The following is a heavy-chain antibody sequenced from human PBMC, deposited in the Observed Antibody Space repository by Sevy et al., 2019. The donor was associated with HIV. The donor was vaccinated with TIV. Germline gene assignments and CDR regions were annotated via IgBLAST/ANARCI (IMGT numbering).Heavy chain of an antibody. CDR3: LRSSTTWPRRLNPLVSHPGDY. D-gene: IGHD1-26*01. CDR2: INPNIGGT. CDR1: GYRFPGYY. V-gene: IGHV1-2*02. J-gene: IGHJ4*02. Sequence: ASVKVSCKASGYRFPGYYMHWVRQAPGQGLEWLGWINPNIGGTNYAQTFQGRVTLTRDTSLNTAYMDLSSLTSDDTAVYYCLRSSTTWPRRLNPLVSHPGDYWGQGRLVTVSS.